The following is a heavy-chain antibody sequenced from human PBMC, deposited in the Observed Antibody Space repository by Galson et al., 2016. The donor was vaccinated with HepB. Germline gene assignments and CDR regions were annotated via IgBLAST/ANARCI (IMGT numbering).Heavy chain of an antibody. CDR2: IDGGGST. CDR3: ASAYYHYYYYYATDV. V-gene: IGHV3-53*01. Sequence: SLRLSCAVSGLTFSDYWMSWVRQAPGKGLEWVSVIDGGGSTYYADSVKGRFTISRDSARNTLLLQMKSLRAEDTAIYYCASAYYHYYYYYATDVWGQGTTVTVSS. D-gene: IGHD3-10*01. J-gene: IGHJ6*02. CDR1: GLTFSDYW.